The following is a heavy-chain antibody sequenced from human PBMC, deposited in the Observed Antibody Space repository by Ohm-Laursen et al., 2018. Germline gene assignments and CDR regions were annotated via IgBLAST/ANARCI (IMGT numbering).Heavy chain of an antibody. CDR3: AKDFQGSSSWYLSSGDAFDI. V-gene: IGHV3-23*01. Sequence: SLRLSCAASRFTFSSYAMSWVRQAPGKGLEWVSAISGSGGSTYYADSVKGRFTISRDNSKNTLYLQMNSLRAEDTAVYYCAKDFQGSSSWYLSSGDAFDIWGQGTMVTVSS. CDR2: ISGSGGST. D-gene: IGHD6-13*01. J-gene: IGHJ3*02. CDR1: RFTFSSYA.